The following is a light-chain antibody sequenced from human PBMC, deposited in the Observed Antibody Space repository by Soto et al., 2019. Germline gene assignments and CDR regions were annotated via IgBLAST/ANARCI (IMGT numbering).Light chain of an antibody. CDR2: LGS. CDR3: LQDYNYPYT. CDR1: QSLLHSNGYNY. V-gene: IGKV2-28*01. J-gene: IGKJ2*01. Sequence: DIVMTQSPLSLPVTPGEPASISCRSSQSLLHSNGYNYLDWYLQKPGQSPQLLIYLGSNRASGVPDRFSGSGSGTDFTLKISRVEAEDFATYYCLQDYNYPYTFGQGTKVDIK.